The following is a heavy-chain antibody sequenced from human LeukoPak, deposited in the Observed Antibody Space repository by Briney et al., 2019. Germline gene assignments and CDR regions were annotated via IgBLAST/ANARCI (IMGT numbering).Heavy chain of an antibody. J-gene: IGHJ6*03. CDR1: GLSFSGYY. CDR3: ARGPGTITMIVVALFHYYYYMDV. V-gene: IGHV4-34*01. D-gene: IGHD3-22*01. CDR2: INHSGST. Sequence: SETLSLTCAVYGLSFSGYYWSWIRQPPGKGLEWIGEINHSGSTNYNPSLKRKVPISIDTSKNQSSLKLSSVTAADTAVYYCARGPGTITMIVVALFHYYYYMDVWGKGTTVTVSS.